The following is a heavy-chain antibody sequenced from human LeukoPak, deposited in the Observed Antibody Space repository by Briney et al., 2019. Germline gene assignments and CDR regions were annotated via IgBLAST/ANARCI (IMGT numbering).Heavy chain of an antibody. CDR2: IYSGGST. CDR3: ARVYRSYYYDSSGYFDY. J-gene: IGHJ4*02. Sequence: GSLRLSCAASGFTVSSNYMSWVRQAPGKGLEWVSVIYSGGSTYYADSVKGRFTISRDNSKNTLYLQMNSLRAEDTAVYYCARVYRSYYYDSSGYFDYWGQGTLVTVSS. V-gene: IGHV3-53*01. D-gene: IGHD3-22*01. CDR1: GFTVSSNY.